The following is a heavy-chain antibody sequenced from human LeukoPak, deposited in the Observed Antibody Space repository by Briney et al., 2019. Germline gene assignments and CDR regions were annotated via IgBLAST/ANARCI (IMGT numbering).Heavy chain of an antibody. J-gene: IGHJ4*02. CDR2: IHRSGATT. D-gene: IGHD5-12*01. CDR1: GFTFSDYA. Sequence: GGSLTLSCAASGFTFSDYAMTWVRHAPGKGLEWVSFIHRSGATTYYADSVKGRFTISRDNVKHKIDLKISSLRVEDTAVYYCARAVVATHFDSWGQGTLVTVSP. V-gene: IGHV3-23*01. CDR3: ARAVVATHFDS.